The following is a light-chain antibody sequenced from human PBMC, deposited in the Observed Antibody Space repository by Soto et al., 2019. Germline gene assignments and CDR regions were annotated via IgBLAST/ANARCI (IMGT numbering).Light chain of an antibody. CDR1: SSDIGSNY. CDR2: RNN. J-gene: IGLJ3*02. Sequence: QSVLTQPPSASGTPGQWVSISCSGSSSDIGSNYVYWYQHVPGTAPKLLIYRNNQRPSGVPDRFSGSKSGSSASLAISGLRSEDEADYYCAAWDDSLRGRVFGGGTQLTVL. CDR3: AAWDDSLRGRV. V-gene: IGLV1-47*01.